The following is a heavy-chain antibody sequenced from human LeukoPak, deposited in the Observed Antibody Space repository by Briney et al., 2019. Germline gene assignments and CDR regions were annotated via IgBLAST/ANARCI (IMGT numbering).Heavy chain of an antibody. J-gene: IGHJ4*02. CDR2: INWSGGRT. D-gene: IGHD6-19*01. CDR1: GFTLDDYG. Sequence: GGSLRLSCAASGFTLDDYGMSWVRQAPGKGLEWVSGINWSGGRTGYADSVKGRFTISRDNAKNSLYLQMNSLRAEDTALYYCAKRSNSGWNLDYWGQGTLVTVSP. V-gene: IGHV3-20*04. CDR3: AKRSNSGWNLDY.